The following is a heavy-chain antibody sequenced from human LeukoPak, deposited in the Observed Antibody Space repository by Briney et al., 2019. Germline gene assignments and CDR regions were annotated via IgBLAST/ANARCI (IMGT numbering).Heavy chain of an antibody. J-gene: IGHJ4*02. CDR1: GFTFSDYY. V-gene: IGHV3-11*04. CDR2: ISSSGSTI. Sequence: GGSLRLSCAASGFTFSDYYMSWIRQAPGEGLEWGSYISSSGSTIYYADSVKGRFTISRDNAKNSLYLQMNSLRAEDTAVYYCARAPDIVLMPTDYWGQGTLVTVSS. CDR3: ARAPDIVLMPTDY. D-gene: IGHD2-8*01.